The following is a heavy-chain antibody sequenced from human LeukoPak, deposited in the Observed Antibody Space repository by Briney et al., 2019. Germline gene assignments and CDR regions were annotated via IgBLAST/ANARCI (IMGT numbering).Heavy chain of an antibody. V-gene: IGHV3-74*01. Sequence: GGSLRLSCSASGFAFSNYWMHWVRQAPGKGLLWVSRINGDGKTTTYADSVEGRFTISRDNAKNTLYLQMNSLRAGDTAVYYCARVDNWNDGGYWGQGTLVTVSS. J-gene: IGHJ4*02. D-gene: IGHD1-20*01. CDR2: INGDGKTT. CDR1: GFAFSNYW. CDR3: ARVDNWNDGGY.